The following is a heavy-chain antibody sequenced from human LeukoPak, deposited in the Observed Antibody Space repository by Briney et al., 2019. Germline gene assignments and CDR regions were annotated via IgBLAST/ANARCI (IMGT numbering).Heavy chain of an antibody. Sequence: PGGSLRLSCAASGFTFSTYWMSWLRQAPGKGLEWVANINQDGSEKYYVDSVEGRFTISRDNSKNTLYLQMNSLRAEDTAVYYCAKDWEQQLVLYYYYYYGMDVWGQGTTVTVSS. CDR2: INQDGSEK. CDR3: AKDWEQQLVLYYYYYYGMDV. J-gene: IGHJ6*02. CDR1: GFTFSTYW. V-gene: IGHV3-7*01. D-gene: IGHD6-13*01.